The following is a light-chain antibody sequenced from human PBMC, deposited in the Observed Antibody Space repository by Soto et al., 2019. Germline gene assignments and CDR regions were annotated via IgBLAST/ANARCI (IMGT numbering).Light chain of an antibody. CDR1: SSNIGAGYD. CDR2: GNN. V-gene: IGLV1-40*01. Sequence: QSVLTQPPSVSGAPGQRVTISCTGSSSNIGAGYDVQWYQQLPGTAPKLLIYGNNNRPSGVPDRFSGSKSGTSASLAITGLQAEHEADYYCQSYDSSLSGVVFGGGTKLTVL. CDR3: QSYDSSLSGVV. J-gene: IGLJ2*01.